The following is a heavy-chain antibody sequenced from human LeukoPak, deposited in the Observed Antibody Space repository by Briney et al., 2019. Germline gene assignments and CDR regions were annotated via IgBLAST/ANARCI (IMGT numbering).Heavy chain of an antibody. D-gene: IGHD6-13*01. Sequence: SETLSLTCTVSGGSISSYYWSWIRQPPGKGLEWIGYIYYSGSTNYNPSLKSRVTISVDTSKNQFSLKLHSVTAADTAVYYCAREADIAAAVYYFDYWGQGNLVTVSS. CDR3: AREADIAAAVYYFDY. V-gene: IGHV4-59*01. CDR1: GGSISSYY. CDR2: IYYSGST. J-gene: IGHJ4*02.